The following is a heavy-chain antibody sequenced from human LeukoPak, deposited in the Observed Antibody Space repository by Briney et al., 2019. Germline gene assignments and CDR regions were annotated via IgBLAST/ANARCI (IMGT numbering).Heavy chain of an antibody. V-gene: IGHV3-53*01. Sequence: GGSLRLSCAASGFTFSSYAVSWVRQAPGKGLEWVSVIYSVGTTYYADSVKGRFTISRDNSKNTLYLQMNSLRAEDTAVYYCARGSGWLDYWGQGTLVTVSS. CDR3: ARGSGWLDY. CDR2: IYSVGTT. CDR1: GFTFSSYA. D-gene: IGHD6-19*01. J-gene: IGHJ4*02.